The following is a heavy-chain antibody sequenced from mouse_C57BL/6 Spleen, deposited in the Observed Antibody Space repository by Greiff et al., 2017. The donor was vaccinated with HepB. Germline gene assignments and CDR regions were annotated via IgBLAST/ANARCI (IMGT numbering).Heavy chain of an antibody. D-gene: IGHD1-1*01. Sequence: DVKLQESGGGLVQPGGSLKLSCAASGIDFSRYWMSWVRRAPGKGLEWIGEINPDSSTINYAPSLKDKFIISRDNAKNTLYLQMSKVRSEDTALYYCARRPYYYGSSYGYFDVWGTGTTVTVSS. CDR2: INPDSSTI. V-gene: IGHV4-1*01. J-gene: IGHJ1*03. CDR1: GIDFSRYW. CDR3: ARRPYYYGSSYGYFDV.